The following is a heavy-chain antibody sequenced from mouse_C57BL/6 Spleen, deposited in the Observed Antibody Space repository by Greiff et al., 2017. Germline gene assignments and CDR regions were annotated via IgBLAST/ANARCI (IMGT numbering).Heavy chain of an antibody. D-gene: IGHD4-1*01. CDR3: AREVTGTFYAMDY. J-gene: IGHJ4*01. CDR2: INYDGSST. V-gene: IGHV5-16*01. CDR1: GFTFSDYY. Sequence: EVQLVESEGGLVQPGSSMKLSCTASGFTFSDYYMAWVRQVPEKGLEWVANINYDGSSTYYLDSLKSRFIISRDNAKNILYLQMSSLKSEDTATYYCAREVTGTFYAMDYWGQGTSVTVSS.